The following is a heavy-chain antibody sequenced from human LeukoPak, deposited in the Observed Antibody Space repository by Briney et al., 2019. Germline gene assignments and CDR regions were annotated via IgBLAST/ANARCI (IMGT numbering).Heavy chain of an antibody. D-gene: IGHD3-10*01. V-gene: IGHV3-21*01. CDR3: ARDWYGSRSYAWSPDRWFDP. Sequence: GGSLRLSCAASGFTFSSYSMNWVRQAPGKGLEWVSSISSSSSYIYYADSVKGRFTISRDNAKNSLYLQMNSLRAEDTAVYYCARDWYGSRSYAWSPDRWFDPWGQGTLVTVSS. CDR2: ISSSSSYI. J-gene: IGHJ5*02. CDR1: GFTFSSYS.